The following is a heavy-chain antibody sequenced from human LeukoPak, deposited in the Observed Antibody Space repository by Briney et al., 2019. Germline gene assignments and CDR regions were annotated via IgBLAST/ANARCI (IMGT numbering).Heavy chain of an antibody. CDR3: ATLRAYGSGTNPYYFDY. CDR2: IYYSGST. J-gene: IGHJ4*02. V-gene: IGHV4-39*07. D-gene: IGHD3-10*01. Sequence: SETLSLTCTVSGGSISSSSYYWGWIRQPPGKGLEWIGSIYYSGSTYYNPSLKSRVTISVDTSKNQFSLKLSSVTAADTAVYYCATLRAYGSGTNPYYFDYWGQGTLVTVSS. CDR1: GGSISSSSYY.